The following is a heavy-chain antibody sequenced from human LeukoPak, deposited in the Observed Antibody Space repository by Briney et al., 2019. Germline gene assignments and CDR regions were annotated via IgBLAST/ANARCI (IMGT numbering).Heavy chain of an antibody. Sequence: ASVKVSCKASGYTFTSYGISWVRQAPRQGLEWMGWISAYNGNTNYAQKLQGRVTMTTDTSTSTAYMELRSLRSDDTAVYYCARDLYSSGWSLADYWGQGTLVTVSS. CDR1: GYTFTSYG. CDR3: ARDLYSSGWSLADY. V-gene: IGHV1-18*01. CDR2: ISAYNGNT. D-gene: IGHD6-19*01. J-gene: IGHJ4*02.